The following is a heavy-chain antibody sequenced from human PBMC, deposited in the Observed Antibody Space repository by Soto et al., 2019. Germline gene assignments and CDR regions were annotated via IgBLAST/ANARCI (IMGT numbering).Heavy chain of an antibody. CDR3: AKDGYGSGSYYNPAKYYYYYYGMDV. CDR2: ISGSGGST. Sequence: PGGSLRLSCAASGFTFSSYAMSWVRQAPGKGLEWVSAISGSGGSTYYADSVKGRFTISRDNSKNTLYLQMNSLRAEDTAVYYCAKDGYGSGSYYNPAKYYYYYYGMDVWGQGTTGTAP. D-gene: IGHD3-10*01. CDR1: GFTFSSYA. J-gene: IGHJ6*02. V-gene: IGHV3-23*01.